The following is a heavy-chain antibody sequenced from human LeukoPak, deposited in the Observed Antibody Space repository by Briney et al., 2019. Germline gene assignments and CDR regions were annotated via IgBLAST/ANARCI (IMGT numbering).Heavy chain of an antibody. CDR1: GFTFSSYA. CDR3: ARDRPRIVGATRGYFQH. D-gene: IGHD1-26*01. J-gene: IGHJ1*01. V-gene: IGHV3-23*01. CDR2: ISGSGGST. Sequence: GGSLRLSCAASGFTFSSYAMSWVRQAPGKGLEWVSAISGSGGSTYYADSVKGRFTISRDNAKNSLYLQMNSLRAEDTAVYYCARDRPRIVGATRGYFQHWGQGTLVTVSS.